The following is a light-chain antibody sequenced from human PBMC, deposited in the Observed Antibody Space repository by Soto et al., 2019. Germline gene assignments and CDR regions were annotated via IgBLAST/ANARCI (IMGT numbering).Light chain of an antibody. CDR1: KLGDKY. Sequence: SYELTQPPSVSVSPGQTANITCSGDKLGDKYACWYQQKPGQSPVLVIYQDNKRPSGIPERLSGSNSGNTATLTISGTQAMDEADYYCQAWDSSTVVFGGGTKLTVL. J-gene: IGLJ2*01. CDR3: QAWDSSTVV. CDR2: QDN. V-gene: IGLV3-1*01.